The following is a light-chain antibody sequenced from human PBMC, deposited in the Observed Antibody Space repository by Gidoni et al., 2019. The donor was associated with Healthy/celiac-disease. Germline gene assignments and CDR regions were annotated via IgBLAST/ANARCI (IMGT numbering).Light chain of an antibody. Sequence: QSALTPPASVSGSPGQSITISCTGTSSDVGSYNLVSWYQQHPGKAPKLMIYEVSKRPSGVSKRFSGSKSGNTASLTISGLQAEDEADYYCCSYAGSIVVFGGGTKLTVL. CDR3: CSYAGSIVV. CDR2: EVS. CDR1: SSDVGSYNL. J-gene: IGLJ2*01. V-gene: IGLV2-23*02.